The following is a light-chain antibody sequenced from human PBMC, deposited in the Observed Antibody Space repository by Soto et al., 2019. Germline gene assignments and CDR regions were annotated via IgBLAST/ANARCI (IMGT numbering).Light chain of an antibody. Sequence: EIVLTQSPGTLSLSPGERATLSCRASQDVASRYLAWYQQKTGQAPRLLIYGASTRATGIPDRFSGSGLGTDFTLTISRLEPEDFAVYYCQQYGSSPIAFGQGTRLEIK. J-gene: IGKJ5*01. CDR2: GAS. CDR3: QQYGSSPIA. CDR1: QDVASRY. V-gene: IGKV3-20*01.